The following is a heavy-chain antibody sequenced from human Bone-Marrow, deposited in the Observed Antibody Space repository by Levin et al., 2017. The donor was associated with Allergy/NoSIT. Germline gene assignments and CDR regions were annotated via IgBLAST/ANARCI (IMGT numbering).Heavy chain of an antibody. CDR1: GFTFSSYA. J-gene: IGHJ4*02. V-gene: IGHV3-30-3*01. D-gene: IGHD3-16*01. Sequence: PGGSLRLSCAASGFTFSSYAMHWVRQAPGKGLEWVTVISYDGSKKYYADSVKGRLTISRDDSKNTLYVQMNSLRAEDTAVYYCARQGISNAYGTIDYWGQGTLVTVSS. CDR2: ISYDGSKK. CDR3: ARQGISNAYGTIDY.